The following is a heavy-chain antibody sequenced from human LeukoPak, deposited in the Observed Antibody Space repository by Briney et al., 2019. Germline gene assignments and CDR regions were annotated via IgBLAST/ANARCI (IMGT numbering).Heavy chain of an antibody. CDR3: AKDMFRITMVRGVMISPPPVDY. D-gene: IGHD3-10*01. CDR2: ISWNSGSI. Sequence: GRSLRLSCAASGFTFDDYAMHWVRQAPGKGLEWVSGISWNSGSIGYADSVKGRFTISRDNAKNSLYLQMNSLRAEDTALYYCAKDMFRITMVRGVMISPPPVDYWGQGTLVTVSS. J-gene: IGHJ4*02. V-gene: IGHV3-9*01. CDR1: GFTFDDYA.